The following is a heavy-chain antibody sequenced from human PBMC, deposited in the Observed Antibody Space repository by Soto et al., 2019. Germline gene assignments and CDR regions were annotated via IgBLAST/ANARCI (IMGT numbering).Heavy chain of an antibody. CDR3: ARIIVVVVAATRDWNYYYYMDV. J-gene: IGHJ6*03. CDR2: IYYSGST. CDR1: GGSISSGGYY. Sequence: QVQLQESGPGLVKPSQTLSLTCTVSGGSISSGGYYWSWIRQHPGKGLEWIGYIYYSGSTYYNPSLKSRVTISVDTSKNQFSLKRSSVTAADTAVYYCARIIVVVVAATRDWNYYYYMDVWGKGTTVTVSS. V-gene: IGHV4-31*03. D-gene: IGHD2-15*01.